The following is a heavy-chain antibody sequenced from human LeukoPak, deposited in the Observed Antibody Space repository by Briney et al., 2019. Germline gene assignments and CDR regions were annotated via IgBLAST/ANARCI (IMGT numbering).Heavy chain of an antibody. J-gene: IGHJ4*02. V-gene: IGHV4-34*01. CDR3: ARGYDILTGYPIFDY. CDR1: GGSFSGYY. D-gene: IGHD3-9*01. CDR2: INHSGST. Sequence: SETLSLTCAVYGGSFSGYYWSWIRQPPGKGLEWIGEINHSGSTNYNPSLKSRVTISVDTSKNQFSLKLSSVTAADTAVYYCARGYDILTGYPIFDYWGQGTLVTVSS.